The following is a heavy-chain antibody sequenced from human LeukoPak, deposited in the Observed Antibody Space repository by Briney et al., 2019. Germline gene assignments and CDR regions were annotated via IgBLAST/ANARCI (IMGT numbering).Heavy chain of an antibody. D-gene: IGHD5-18*01. CDR1: GFDFTAYG. CDR3: ARHSHSAWFDY. Sequence: GESLKISCKCSGFDFTAYGIAWVRQMPGKGLEWMGNIYPGGSNGRYSPSFQGQVTMSADKSITTVYLQWSSLKASDTAMYYCARHSHSAWFDYWGQGILVTVSA. V-gene: IGHV5-51*01. CDR2: IYPGGSNG. J-gene: IGHJ4*02.